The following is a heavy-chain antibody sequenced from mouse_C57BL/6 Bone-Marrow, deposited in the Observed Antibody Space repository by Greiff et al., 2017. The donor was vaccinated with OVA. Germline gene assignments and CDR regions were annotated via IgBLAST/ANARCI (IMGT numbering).Heavy chain of an antibody. CDR1: GYAFTNYL. CDR2: INPGSGGT. V-gene: IGHV1-54*01. CDR3: ARVGYYGSPFDY. D-gene: IGHD1-1*01. J-gene: IGHJ2*01. Sequence: QVQLQQSGAELVRPGTSVKVSCKASGYAFTNYLIEWVKQRPGQGLEWIGVINPGSGGTNYNEKFKGKATLTADKSSSTAYMQLSSLTSEDSAVYFCARVGYYGSPFDYWGQGTTLTVSS.